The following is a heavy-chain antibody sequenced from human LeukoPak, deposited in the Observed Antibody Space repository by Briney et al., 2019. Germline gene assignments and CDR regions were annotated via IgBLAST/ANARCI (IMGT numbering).Heavy chain of an antibody. J-gene: IGHJ4*02. CDR1: GGTFSSYA. Sequence: SVKVSCKAFGGTFSSYAISWVRQAPGQGLEWMGRIIPILGIANYAQKFQGRVTITAEKSTSTAYMELSSLRSEDTAVYYCARADGHIVVVTAGGDYWGQGTLVTVSS. V-gene: IGHV1-69*04. CDR2: IIPILGIA. CDR3: ARADGHIVVVTAGGDY. D-gene: IGHD2-21*02.